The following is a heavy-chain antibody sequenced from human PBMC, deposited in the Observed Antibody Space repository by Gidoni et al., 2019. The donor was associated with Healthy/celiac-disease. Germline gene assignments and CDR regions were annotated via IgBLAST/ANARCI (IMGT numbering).Heavy chain of an antibody. V-gene: IGHV6-1*01. Sequence: QVQLQQSGPGLVKPSQTLSLTCAIPGDRVSSYRAAWNWIRLSPSRGLEWLGRTYTRSKWYNDYAVSVKSRITINPDTSKNQFSLQLNSVTPEDTAVYYCAREGAALGYYYYYMDVWGKGTTVTVSS. CDR2: TYTRSKWYN. CDR3: AREGAALGYYYYYMDV. CDR1: GDRVSSYRAA. J-gene: IGHJ6*03. D-gene: IGHD6-6*01.